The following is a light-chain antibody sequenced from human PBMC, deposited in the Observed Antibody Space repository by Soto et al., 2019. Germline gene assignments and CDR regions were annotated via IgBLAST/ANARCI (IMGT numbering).Light chain of an antibody. CDR3: QQNYSYACT. J-gene: IGKJ2*02. CDR2: APS. CDR1: QSISSY. Sequence: DVQMTQSPSSLSVSVGDRVTITCRASQSISSYLHWYQQKPGKVPGLLIYAPSNLQSGVPSRFSGSGSGTDFTLTISSLQPEDFATYYCQQNYSYACTFGQGTKLEIK. V-gene: IGKV1-39*01.